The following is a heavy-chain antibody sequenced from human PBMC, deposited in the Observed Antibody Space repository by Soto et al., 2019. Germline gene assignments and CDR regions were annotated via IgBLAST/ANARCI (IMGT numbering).Heavy chain of an antibody. J-gene: IGHJ5*02. CDR2: VHYSGNT. Sequence: SETLSLTCTVSGYSISSGYHWAWIRQPPGKGLEWLGSVHYSGNTYYNPSLKSRLTISVDKSKNQFSLNLSSVTAADTAVYYCARQDRVVAEGRWFDPWGQGTLVTVTS. CDR1: GYSISSGYH. V-gene: IGHV4-38-2*02. CDR3: ARQDRVVAEGRWFDP. D-gene: IGHD2-15*01.